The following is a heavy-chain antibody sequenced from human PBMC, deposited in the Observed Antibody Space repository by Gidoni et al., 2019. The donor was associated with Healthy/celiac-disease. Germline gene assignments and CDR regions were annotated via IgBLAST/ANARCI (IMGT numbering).Heavy chain of an antibody. D-gene: IGHD5-12*01. Sequence: EVQLVESGGGLVKPGGSLRLSCAASGFTFSRHSINWVRQAPGTGLAWVSSISSSSSYIYYADSVKGRFTISRDNAKNSLYLQMNSLRAEDTAVYYCARDQMATAFNPGEAAFDIWGQGTMVTVSS. CDR1: GFTFSRHS. V-gene: IGHV3-21*01. CDR2: ISSSSSYI. J-gene: IGHJ3*02. CDR3: ARDQMATAFNPGEAAFDI.